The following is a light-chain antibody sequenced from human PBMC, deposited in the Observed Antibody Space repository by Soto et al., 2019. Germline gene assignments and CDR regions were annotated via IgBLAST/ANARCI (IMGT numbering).Light chain of an antibody. J-gene: IGKJ1*01. CDR2: GAS. Sequence: EIVMTQSPATLSVSPGERATLSCRASQSVSSNLAWYQQQPGQAPRLLIYGASTRATGIPARFSGSGSGTEFTLTISSLQSEDFAVYYCQQYNNCPPETFGQGTKVDIK. CDR3: QQYNNCPPET. V-gene: IGKV3-15*01. CDR1: QSVSSN.